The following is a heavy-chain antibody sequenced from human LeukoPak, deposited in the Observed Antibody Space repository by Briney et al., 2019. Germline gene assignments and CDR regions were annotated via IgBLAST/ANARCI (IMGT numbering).Heavy chain of an antibody. J-gene: IGHJ4*02. CDR2: FYYSGST. CDR3: ARVRIAAADPLDYFDY. D-gene: IGHD6-13*01. CDR1: GGSISSSSYY. Sequence: PSETLSLTCTVSGGSISSSSYYWGWIRQPPGKGLEWIGNFYYSGSTYYNPSLKSRVTISVDTSKNQFSLKLNSVTAADTAVYDCARVRIAAADPLDYFDYWGQGTLVTVSS. V-gene: IGHV4-39*07.